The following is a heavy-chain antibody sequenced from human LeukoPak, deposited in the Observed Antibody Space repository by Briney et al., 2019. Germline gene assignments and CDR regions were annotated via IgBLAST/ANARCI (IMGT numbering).Heavy chain of an antibody. V-gene: IGHV4-59*01. J-gene: IGHJ6*03. D-gene: IGHD1-1*01. CDR2: VDHTGST. CDR1: DDSITMYY. Sequence: SETLSLTCSVSDDSITMYYWTWIRQPPGKGLEWIGYVDHTGSTNFNPSLNGRVSISRDTTNNLFSLRLRSVTAADAAVYFCARGRVSSSTWYSTYYYYFYMDVWGKGTTVTVSS. CDR3: ARGRVSSSTWYSTYYYYFYMDV.